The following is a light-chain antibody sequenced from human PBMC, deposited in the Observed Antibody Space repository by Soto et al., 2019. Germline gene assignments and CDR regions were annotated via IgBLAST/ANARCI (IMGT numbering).Light chain of an antibody. J-gene: IGKJ1*01. CDR3: QQRNDWPT. CDR1: QSFNNY. CDR2: DVF. Sequence: EIVLTQSPATLSLSPGERATLSCRASQSFNNYLAWYQQKPGQAPTLLIYDVFNRATGIPARFSGSGSGTDFTLTIRSLEPEDFAVYFCQQRNDWPTFGQGTKVDIK. V-gene: IGKV3-11*01.